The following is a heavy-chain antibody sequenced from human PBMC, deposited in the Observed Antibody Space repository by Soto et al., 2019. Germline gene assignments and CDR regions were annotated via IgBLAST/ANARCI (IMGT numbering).Heavy chain of an antibody. CDR2: ISTYNGNT. D-gene: IGHD2-8*01. J-gene: IGHJ6*02. CDR3: ARDPYHVLMVNAPNLYGMDV. V-gene: IGHV1-18*01. Sequence: ASVKVSCKASGYTFTTYNISWVRQAPGQGLEWMGRISTYNGNTNYPQSLQGRLTMTTDTSTTTAYMELRSLRSDDTAVYYCARDPYHVLMVNAPNLYGMDVWG. CDR1: GYTFTTYN.